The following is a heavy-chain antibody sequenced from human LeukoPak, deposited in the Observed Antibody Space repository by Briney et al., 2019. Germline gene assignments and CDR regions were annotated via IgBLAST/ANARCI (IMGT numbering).Heavy chain of an antibody. CDR3: ARVWGNSYGTDY. CDR2: ISSSSSHI. V-gene: IGHV3-21*01. J-gene: IGHJ4*02. D-gene: IGHD5-18*01. Sequence: PGGSLRLSCAASGFTFSSYDMNWVRQAPGKGLEWVSSISSSSSHIYYADSVKGRFTISRDNAKNSLYLQMNSLGDEDTAVYYCARVWGNSYGTDYWGPGTLVTVSS. CDR1: GFTFSSYD.